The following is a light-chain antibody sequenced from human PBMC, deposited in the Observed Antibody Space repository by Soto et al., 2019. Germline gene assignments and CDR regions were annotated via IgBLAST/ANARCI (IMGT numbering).Light chain of an antibody. CDR1: QSVSNNY. Sequence: EIVLTQSPGTLSLSPWESATLSCRASQSVSNNYLAWYQQKPGQAPRLLIYGASNRATGIPDRFSGSGSGTDFTLTISRLEPEDFAVYYCKQYGSSGTCGQGTKVDIK. J-gene: IGKJ1*01. CDR2: GAS. V-gene: IGKV3-20*01. CDR3: KQYGSSGT.